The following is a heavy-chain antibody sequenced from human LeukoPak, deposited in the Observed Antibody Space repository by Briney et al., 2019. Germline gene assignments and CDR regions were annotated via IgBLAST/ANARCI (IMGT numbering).Heavy chain of an antibody. CDR3: ARVSYYYDPDGFDF. J-gene: IGHJ3*01. V-gene: IGHV4-39*07. D-gene: IGHD3-22*01. CDR2: IYKSGSN. Sequence: SETLSLTCTVSGGSISSSIYYWGWIRQPPGKGLEWIGSIYKSGSNYYNPSLKSRVTTSVDTSNNQFSLRLSSVSAADTAVYYCARVSYYYDPDGFDFWGQGTMVSVSS. CDR1: GGSISSSIYY.